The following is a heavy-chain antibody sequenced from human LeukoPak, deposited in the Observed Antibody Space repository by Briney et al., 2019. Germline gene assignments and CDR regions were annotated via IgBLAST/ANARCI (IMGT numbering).Heavy chain of an antibody. CDR1: GFTFTIYW. Sequence: GGSLRLSCAASGFTFTIYWMTWVRQAPGRGLEWVASIKQDGSEKYYVDSVKGRFTISRDNAKNSLYLQMKGLRADDTAVYCCARHGRYYDRAPDYWGQGPLVTVSS. V-gene: IGHV3-7*01. CDR2: IKQDGSEK. J-gene: IGHJ4*02. CDR3: ARHGRYYDRAPDY. D-gene: IGHD3-22*01.